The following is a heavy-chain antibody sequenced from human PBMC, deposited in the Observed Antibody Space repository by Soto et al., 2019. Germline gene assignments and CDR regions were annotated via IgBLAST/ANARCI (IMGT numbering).Heavy chain of an antibody. D-gene: IGHD2-15*01. CDR3: ARDGVVVAAPYYGMDV. V-gene: IGHV3-33*01. CDR2: IWYDGSNK. Sequence: GGSLRFSCAASGFTFSSYGMHWVRQAPGKGLEWVAVIWYDGSNKYYADSVKGRFTISRDNSKNTLYLQMNSLRAEDTAVYYCARDGVVVAAPYYGMDVWGQGTTVTVSS. CDR1: GFTFSSYG. J-gene: IGHJ6*02.